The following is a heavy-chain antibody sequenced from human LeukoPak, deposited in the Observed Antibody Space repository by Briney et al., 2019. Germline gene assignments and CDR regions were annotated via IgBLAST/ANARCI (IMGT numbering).Heavy chain of an antibody. CDR2: IKSKNVGGTT. CDR3: TSHAAFDP. Sequence: GGSLRLSCAASGFTFSTLDMSWVRQAPGKGLEWVGRIKSKNVGGTTDYAAPVKGRFTISRDDSKNTVYLQMNSLKIEDTAVYYCTSHAAFDPWGQGTLVTVSS. J-gene: IGHJ5*02. V-gene: IGHV3-15*01. CDR1: GFTFSTLD.